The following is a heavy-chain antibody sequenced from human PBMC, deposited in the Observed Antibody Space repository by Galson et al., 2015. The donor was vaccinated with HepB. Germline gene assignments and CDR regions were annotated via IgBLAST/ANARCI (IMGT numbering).Heavy chain of an antibody. CDR2: ISYDGSNK. Sequence: SLRLSCAASGFTFSSYAMHWVRQAPGKGLEWVAVISYDGSNKYYADSVKGRFTISRDNSKNTLYLQMNSLRAEDTAVYYCARDTLLSPEHYSSSAGGYDYWGQGTLVTVSS. CDR3: ARDTLLSPEHYSSSAGGYDY. J-gene: IGHJ4*02. D-gene: IGHD6-6*01. V-gene: IGHV3-30-3*01. CDR1: GFTFSSYA.